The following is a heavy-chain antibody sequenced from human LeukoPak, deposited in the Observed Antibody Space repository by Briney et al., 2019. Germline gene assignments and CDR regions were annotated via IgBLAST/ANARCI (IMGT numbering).Heavy chain of an antibody. J-gene: IGHJ4*02. CDR2: IYYSGST. Sequence: NPSETLSLTCTVSGGPISSGGYYWSWIRQHPGKGLEWIGYIYYSGSTYYNPSLKSRVTISVDTSKNQFSLKLSSVTAADTAVYYCARVGGASSSWYFDYWGQGTLVTVSS. CDR1: GGPISSGGYY. CDR3: ARVGGASSSWYFDY. D-gene: IGHD6-13*01. V-gene: IGHV4-31*03.